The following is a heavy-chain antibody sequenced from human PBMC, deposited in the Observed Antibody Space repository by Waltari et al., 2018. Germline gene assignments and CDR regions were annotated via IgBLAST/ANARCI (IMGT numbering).Heavy chain of an antibody. CDR2: IFYSGST. CDR3: TRRGGNDSYYVFDI. D-gene: IGHD2-21*01. J-gene: IGHJ3*02. V-gene: IGHV4-38-2*01. Sequence: QVQLQESGPGLVKPSETLSLTCAVSGYSISNGCYWGWIRQPPGKGLEWIGSIFYSGSTYYNPSLKSRVTILLDTSKNQFSLKLNSVTAADTAVYYCTRRGGNDSYYVFDIWGQGTMVTVSS. CDR1: GYSISNGCY.